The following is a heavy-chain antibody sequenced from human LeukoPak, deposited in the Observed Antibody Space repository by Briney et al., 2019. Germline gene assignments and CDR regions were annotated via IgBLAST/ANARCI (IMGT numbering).Heavy chain of an antibody. J-gene: IGHJ4*02. CDR1: GYTFTRYG. D-gene: IGHD1-20*01. V-gene: IGHV1-18*01. Sequence: ASVKVSCKTSGYTFTRYGISWVRQAPGQGLEWMGWIRPYNGNTNYAQKFQGRVTMTTDTSTSTAYMEVRSLRSYDTAVDYCARERESAVYLETCDYWGQGTLVTVSS. CDR3: ARERESAVYLETCDY. CDR2: IRPYNGNT.